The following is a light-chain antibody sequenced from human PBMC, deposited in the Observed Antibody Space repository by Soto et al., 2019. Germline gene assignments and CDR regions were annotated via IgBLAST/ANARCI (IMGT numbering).Light chain of an antibody. CDR3: QQANRFPHT. Sequence: DIHMTQSPSSVSASVGDRVTITCRASQGINNWLAWYQQKPGKVPKLLIYAASSLQSGVPSRFSGSGSGTDFSLTISSLQPEDFATYYCQQANRFPHTFGGGTKVEIK. CDR2: AAS. V-gene: IGKV1-12*01. J-gene: IGKJ4*01. CDR1: QGINNW.